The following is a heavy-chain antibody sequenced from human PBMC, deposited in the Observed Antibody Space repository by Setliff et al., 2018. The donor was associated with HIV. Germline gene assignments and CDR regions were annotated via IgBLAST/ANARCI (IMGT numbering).Heavy chain of an antibody. CDR1: GYSFSTYW. CDR2: MYPGTSTT. Sequence: GESLKISCQGSGYSFSTYWIGWVRQMPGKGLEWMGIMYPGTSTTKYSPSFQGQVTISADKSISTTYLQWGSLKASDTAMYYCASLSGYSGDAFDVWGQGTMVTVSS. CDR3: ASLSGYSGDAFDV. D-gene: IGHD3-22*01. V-gene: IGHV5-51*01. J-gene: IGHJ3*01.